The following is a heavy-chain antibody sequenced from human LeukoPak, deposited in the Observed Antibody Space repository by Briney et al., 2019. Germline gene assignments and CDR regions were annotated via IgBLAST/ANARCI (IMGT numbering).Heavy chain of an antibody. CDR2: IIPILGIA. V-gene: IGHV1-69*04. D-gene: IGHD1-26*01. CDR3: AIPAGEAKYSEDYSHDY. J-gene: IGHJ4*02. Sequence: SVKVSCKASGGTFSRYAISWVRQAPGQGLEWMGRIIPILGIANYAQKFQGRVTITADKSTSTAYMELSSLRSEDKAVYYCAIPAGEAKYSEDYSHDYWGQGTLVTVSS. CDR1: GGTFSRYA.